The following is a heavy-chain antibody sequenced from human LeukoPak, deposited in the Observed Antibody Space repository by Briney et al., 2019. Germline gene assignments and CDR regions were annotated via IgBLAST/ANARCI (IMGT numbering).Heavy chain of an antibody. J-gene: IGHJ4*02. V-gene: IGHV3-21*01. Sequence: GGSLRLSCAASGFTFSSYSMNWVRQAPGKGLEWVSSISSSSSYIYYADSVKGRFTISRDNAKNSLYLQMNSLRAKDTAVYYCARDDLPGIAAAGPLVSDYWGQGTLVTVSS. CDR3: ARDDLPGIAAAGPLVSDY. D-gene: IGHD6-13*01. CDR1: GFTFSSYS. CDR2: ISSSSSYI.